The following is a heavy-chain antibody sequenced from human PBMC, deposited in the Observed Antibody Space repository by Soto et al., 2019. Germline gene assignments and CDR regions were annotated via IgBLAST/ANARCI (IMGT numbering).Heavy chain of an antibody. Sequence: PGESLKISCKGSGYSFTSYWIGWVRQMPGKGLEWMGIIYPGDSDTRYSPSFQGQVTISXXXXXXTXYXQXXSLKAXDTAMYYCARQASIVAPPGYWGQGTLVTVSS. V-gene: IGHV5-51*01. CDR1: GYSFTSYW. J-gene: IGHJ4*02. CDR2: IYPGDSDT. D-gene: IGHD5-12*01. CDR3: ARQASIVAPPGY.